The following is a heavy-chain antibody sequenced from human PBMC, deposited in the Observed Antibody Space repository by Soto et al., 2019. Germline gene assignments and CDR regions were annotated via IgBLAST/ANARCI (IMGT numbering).Heavy chain of an antibody. CDR3: AKAYFVWSSEQPYYFDY. CDR2: ISGSGGRS. Sequence: GSLILSCAASGFTFSNYAMTWVRQGPGKGLEWVSGISGSGGRSYYADSVKGRFTISRDNSKSTLYLQMNSLRAEDTAVYYCAKAYFVWSSEQPYYFDYWGQGTLVTVSS. CDR1: GFTFSNYA. J-gene: IGHJ4*02. V-gene: IGHV3-23*01. D-gene: IGHD3-16*01.